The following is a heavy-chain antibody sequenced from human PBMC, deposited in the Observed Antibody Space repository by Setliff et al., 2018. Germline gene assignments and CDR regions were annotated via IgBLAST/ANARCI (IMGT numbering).Heavy chain of an antibody. CDR3: ARVDFTMIQGVLGL. V-gene: IGHV4-39*07. J-gene: IGHJ1*01. CDR2: VYYSGYT. CDR1: GGSVSSTSHY. Sequence: SETLSLTCNVSGGSVSSTSHYWGWIRQPPGKGMEWIGSVYYSGYTYYNPSLQSRVTISVDMSKNQFSMKLTSVTAADTAVYYCARVDFTMIQGVLGLWGQGALVTVSS. D-gene: IGHD3-10*01.